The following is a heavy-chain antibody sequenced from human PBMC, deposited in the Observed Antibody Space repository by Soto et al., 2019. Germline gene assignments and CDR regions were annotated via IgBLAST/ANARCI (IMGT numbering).Heavy chain of an antibody. CDR2: ISAYNGNT. J-gene: IGHJ5*02. CDR1: GYTFTSYG. V-gene: IGHV1-18*01. CDR3: ARAHHYYDSWDWFDP. Sequence: QVQLVQSGAEVKKPGASVKVSCKASGYTFTSYGISWVRQAPGQGLEWMGWISAYNGNTNYAQKLQGRVTMTTDTSKSTADMALRSLRSHDTAVYYCARAHHYYDSWDWFDPWGQGTLVTVSS. D-gene: IGHD3-22*01.